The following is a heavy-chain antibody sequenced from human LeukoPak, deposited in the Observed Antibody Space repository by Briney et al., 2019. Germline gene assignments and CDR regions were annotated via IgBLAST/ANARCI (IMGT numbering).Heavy chain of an antibody. CDR3: ARGLPRIAARLWTDY. Sequence: PSETLSLTCAVCGGSLSGYYWIWIRQPRGKGGEWIGEINHRGSPNYHPSLEWRVTISVDTSKNQFSLKLSSVTAADTAVYYCARGLPRIAARLWTDYWGQGTLVTGSS. D-gene: IGHD6-6*01. CDR2: INHRGSP. V-gene: IGHV4-34*01. J-gene: IGHJ4*02. CDR1: GGSLSGYY.